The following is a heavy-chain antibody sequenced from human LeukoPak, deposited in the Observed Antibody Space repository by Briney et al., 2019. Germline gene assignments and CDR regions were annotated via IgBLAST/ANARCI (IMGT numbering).Heavy chain of an antibody. J-gene: IGHJ6*03. Sequence: GGSLRLSCAASGFTFSSYEMNWVRQAPGKGLEWVSYISSSGSTIYYADSVKGRFTTSRDNAKNSLYLQMNSLRAEDTAVYYCARIRSSWFDYMDVWGKGTTVTVSS. CDR1: GFTFSSYE. CDR3: ARIRSSWFDYMDV. D-gene: IGHD6-13*01. V-gene: IGHV3-48*03. CDR2: ISSSGSTI.